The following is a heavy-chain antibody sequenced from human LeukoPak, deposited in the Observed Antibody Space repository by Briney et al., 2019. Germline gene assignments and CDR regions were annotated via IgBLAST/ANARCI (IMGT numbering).Heavy chain of an antibody. CDR3: AKSPLPYYYDSSGYYFYFDY. V-gene: IGHV3-23*01. CDR2: ISGSGGST. D-gene: IGHD3-22*01. Sequence: PGGSLRLSCAASGFTFSSYAMSWVRQAPGKGLEWVSAISGSGGSTYYADSVKGRFTISRDNSKNTLYLQMNSLRAEDTAVYYCAKSPLPYYYDSSGYYFYFDYWGQGTLVTVS. J-gene: IGHJ4*02. CDR1: GFTFSSYA.